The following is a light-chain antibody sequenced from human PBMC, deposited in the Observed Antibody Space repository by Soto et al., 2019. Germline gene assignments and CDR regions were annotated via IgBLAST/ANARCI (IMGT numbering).Light chain of an antibody. J-gene: IGLJ1*01. CDR3: CSYASGTFYA. CDR2: EVG. Sequence: QSALTQPASVSGSPGQSITISCTGTSSDVGAFNYVSWYLQYPGKAPKLMIYEVGNRPSGVSNRFSGPKSGNTASLTISGLQVEDGADYSCCSYASGTFYAFGTGTKLPVL. CDR1: SSDVGAFNY. V-gene: IGLV2-14*01.